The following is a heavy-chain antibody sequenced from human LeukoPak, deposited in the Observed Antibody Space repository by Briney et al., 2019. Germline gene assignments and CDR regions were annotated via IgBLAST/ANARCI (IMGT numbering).Heavy chain of an antibody. CDR2: INSDGSST. Sequence: GGSLRLSCAASGFTFSSYWMHWVRQAPGKGLVWVSRINSDGSSTSYADSVKGRFTISRDSAKNTLYLQMNSLRAEDTAVYYCARGGYNSWGSLDYWGQGTLVTVSS. V-gene: IGHV3-74*01. CDR3: ARGGYNSWGSLDY. CDR1: GFTFSSYW. J-gene: IGHJ4*02. D-gene: IGHD1-20*01.